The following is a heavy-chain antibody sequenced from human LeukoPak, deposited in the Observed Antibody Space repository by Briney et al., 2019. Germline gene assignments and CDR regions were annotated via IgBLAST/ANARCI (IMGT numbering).Heavy chain of an antibody. CDR2: ISGSGGTI. CDR1: GFTFSDYY. D-gene: IGHD3-10*01. J-gene: IGHJ4*02. CDR3: AKGRPSLYGSGVFDY. Sequence: PGGSLRLSCAASGFTFSDYYMSWIRQAPGKGLEWVSYISGSGGTIDYADSVKGRFSISRDNAKNSLYLQMNSLRAEDTAVYYCAKGRPSLYGSGVFDYWGQGTLVTVSS. V-gene: IGHV3-11*01.